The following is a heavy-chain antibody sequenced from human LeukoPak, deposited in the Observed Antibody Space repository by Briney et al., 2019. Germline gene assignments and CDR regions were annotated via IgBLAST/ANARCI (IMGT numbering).Heavy chain of an antibody. CDR1: GFTFSSYG. J-gene: IGHJ4*02. D-gene: IGHD6-13*01. Sequence: GGSLRLSCAASGFTFSSYGMHWVRQAPGKGLEWVAVISYDGSNKYYADSVKGRFTISRDNSKNTLYLQMNSLRAEDTAVYYCARASNRIAAAGPYYFDYWGQGTLVTVSS. CDR2: ISYDGSNK. CDR3: ARASNRIAAAGPYYFDY. V-gene: IGHV3-30*03.